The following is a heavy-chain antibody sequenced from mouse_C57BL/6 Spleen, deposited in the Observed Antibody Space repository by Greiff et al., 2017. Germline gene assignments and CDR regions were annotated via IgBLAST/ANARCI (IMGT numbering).Heavy chain of an antibody. CDR1: GYTFTDYE. J-gene: IGHJ2*01. Sequence: QVQLQHSGAELVRPGASVTLSCKASGYTFTDYEMHWVKQTPVHGLEWIGAIDPETGGTAYNQKFKGKAILTADKSSSTAYMELRSLTSEDSAVYYCTRGYGRHFDYWGQGTTLTVSS. CDR3: TRGYGRHFDY. V-gene: IGHV1-15*01. D-gene: IGHD1-1*01. CDR2: IDPETGGT.